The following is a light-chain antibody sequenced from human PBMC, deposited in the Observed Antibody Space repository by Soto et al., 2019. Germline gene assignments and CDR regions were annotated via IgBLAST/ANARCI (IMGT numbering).Light chain of an antibody. V-gene: IGKV3-20*01. CDR2: GAS. CDR3: QQYGSSPRT. J-gene: IGKJ1*01. Sequence: EIVLTQSPGTLSLSPGERATLSCRASQSVSSSYLAWYQQKPSQAPRLLIYGASSRASGIPDRFSGSGSVTDFTLTISRLEPEDFAVYYCQQYGSSPRTFGQGTKVDIK. CDR1: QSVSSSY.